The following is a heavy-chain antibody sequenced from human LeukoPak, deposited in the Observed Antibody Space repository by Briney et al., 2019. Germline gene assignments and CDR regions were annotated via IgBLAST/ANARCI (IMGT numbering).Heavy chain of an antibody. CDR2: ISSSGSTI. D-gene: IGHD3-22*01. J-gene: IGHJ4*02. CDR1: GFTFSSYE. CDR3: NIASGYYPSDY. V-gene: IGHV3-48*03. Sequence: GGSLRLSCAASGFTFSSYEMNWVRQAPGKGLEWVSYISSSGSTIYYADSVKGRFTISRDNAKNSLYLQMNSLRAEDTAVYYCNIASGYYPSDYWGQGTLVTVSS.